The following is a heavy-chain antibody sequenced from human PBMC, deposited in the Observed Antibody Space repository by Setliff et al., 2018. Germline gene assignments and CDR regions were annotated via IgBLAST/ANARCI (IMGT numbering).Heavy chain of an antibody. V-gene: IGHV3-33*08. D-gene: IGHD6-25*01. CDR1: GFTFSAYG. J-gene: IGHJ3*02. Sequence: GGSLRLSCAASGFTFSAYGMHWVRQAPGKGLEWVAVVSYDGSNKWYADSVRGRFTISRDNAKNSLYLQMNSLRADDTAVYYCARSAANGGHDPFDIWGQGTMVTVSS. CDR3: ARSAANGGHDPFDI. CDR2: VSYDGSNK.